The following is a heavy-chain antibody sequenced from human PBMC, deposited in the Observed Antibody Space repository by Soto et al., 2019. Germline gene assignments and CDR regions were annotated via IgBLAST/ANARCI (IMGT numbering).Heavy chain of an antibody. CDR2: ISYDGSNK. D-gene: IGHD2-2*02. CDR3: ARLLGYCSSSGCDNWQLFRETCDF. Sequence: QVQLVESGGGVVQPGRSLRLSCAASGFTFHSYAMHWVRQAPGKGLEWVAVISYDGSNKYYADSVKGRFTISRDNSKNTLFLEMNSLRPEDSAVYYCARLLGYCSSSGCDNWQLFRETCDFWGQGTLVTVSS. J-gene: IGHJ4*02. CDR1: GFTFHSYA. V-gene: IGHV3-30*04.